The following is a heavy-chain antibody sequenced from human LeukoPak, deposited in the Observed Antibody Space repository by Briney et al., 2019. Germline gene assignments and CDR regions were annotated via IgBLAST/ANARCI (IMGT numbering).Heavy chain of an antibody. CDR1: GFTFSSYA. CDR2: ISGSGGST. V-gene: IGHV3-23*01. CDR3: AKPVASGSYSRVFDY. J-gene: IGHJ4*02. Sequence: GRSLRLSCAASGFTFSSYAMSWVRQAPGKGLEWVSAISGSGGSTYYADSVKGRFTISRDNSKNTLYLQMNSLRAEDTAVYYCAKPVASGSYSRVFDYWGQGTLVTVSS. D-gene: IGHD1-26*01.